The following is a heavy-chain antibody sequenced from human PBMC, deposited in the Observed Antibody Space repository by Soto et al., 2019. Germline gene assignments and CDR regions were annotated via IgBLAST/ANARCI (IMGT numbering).Heavy chain of an antibody. CDR2: IRGGGGIT. D-gene: IGHD3-10*01. Sequence: EVQLLESGGNLVQPGGSLRLSCAASGFTFSNYAMSWVRQTPGKGLEWVSTIRGGGGITYYADSVRGRFTISRDNSKNTLYLQMNSLRAEDTAVYFCAKLWAIITPYSGMDVWVQGTTVTVSS. CDR1: GFTFSNYA. V-gene: IGHV3-23*01. J-gene: IGHJ6*02. CDR3: AKLWAIITPYSGMDV.